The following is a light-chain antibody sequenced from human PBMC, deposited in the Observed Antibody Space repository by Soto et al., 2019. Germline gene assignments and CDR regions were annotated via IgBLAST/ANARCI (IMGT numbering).Light chain of an antibody. J-gene: IGLJ3*02. Sequence: QSVLTQPRSVSGSPGQSITLSCDGSTSDVGAYNLVSWYQQHPGEAPKLMIYDVIKRPSGVPYRFSGSESGNTASLTISGLQADDEADYYCCSYAGNFIWVFGGGTKVTVL. CDR2: DVI. V-gene: IGLV2-11*01. CDR1: TSDVGAYNL. CDR3: CSYAGNFIWV.